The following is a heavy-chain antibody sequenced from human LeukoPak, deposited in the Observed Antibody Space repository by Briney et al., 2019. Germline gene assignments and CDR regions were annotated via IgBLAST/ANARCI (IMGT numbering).Heavy chain of an antibody. CDR3: ARDGSIVGATGYYYGMDV. CDR1: GFTFSSYW. Sequence: PGGSLRLSCAASGFTFSSYWMHWVRQAPGKGLVWVSRINSDGSSTSYADSVKGRFTISRDNAKNTLYLHMNSLRAEDTAVYYCARDGSIVGATGYYYGMDVWGQGTTVTVSS. V-gene: IGHV3-74*01. CDR2: INSDGSST. D-gene: IGHD1-26*01. J-gene: IGHJ6*02.